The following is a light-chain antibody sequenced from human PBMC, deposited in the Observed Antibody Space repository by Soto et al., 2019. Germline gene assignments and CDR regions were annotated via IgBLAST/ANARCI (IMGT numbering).Light chain of an antibody. CDR3: QQYGSSPRT. CDR2: GAS. V-gene: IGKV3-20*01. Sequence: EIVLTQSPGTLSLSPGERATLSCRASQSVSSSHLAWYQQKPGQAPRLLISGASSRATGIPDRFTGSGSGTDFTLTISRLEPEYFAVYYCQQYGSSPRTFGQGTKVEIK. CDR1: QSVSSSH. J-gene: IGKJ1*01.